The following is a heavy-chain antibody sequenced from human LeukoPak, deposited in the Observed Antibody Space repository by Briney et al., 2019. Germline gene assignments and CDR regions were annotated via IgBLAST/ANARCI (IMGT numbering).Heavy chain of an antibody. CDR3: AREVVSSPSYFDS. J-gene: IGHJ4*02. V-gene: IGHV3-53*01. Sequence: PGGSLRLSCAASGFTFNNYVVHWVRQAPGKGLEWVSFFYRGDSTYYAESARGRFTISRDNSKNTLYLLMNSLIPEDTAVYYCAREVVSSPSYFDSWGQGTLVTVSS. CDR1: GFTFNNYV. CDR2: FYRGDST. D-gene: IGHD2-15*01.